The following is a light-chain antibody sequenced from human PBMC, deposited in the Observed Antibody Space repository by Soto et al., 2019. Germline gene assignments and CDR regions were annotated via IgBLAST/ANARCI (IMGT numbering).Light chain of an antibody. CDR3: QPRFRPVR. CDR1: QSISSY. Sequence: DIQMTQSPSSLSASVGDRVAITFRASQSISSYLNWYQQKPGKAPKLLIYAASSLQSGVPSRFSGSGSGTDFTLTISSLQPEDFATYYCQPRFRPVRFCQGTKLDIK. J-gene: IGKJ1*01. CDR2: AAS. V-gene: IGKV1-39*01.